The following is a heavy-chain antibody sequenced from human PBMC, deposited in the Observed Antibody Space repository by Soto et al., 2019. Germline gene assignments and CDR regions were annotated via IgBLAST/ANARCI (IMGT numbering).Heavy chain of an antibody. Sequence: ITLKESGPRLVKRTQTLTLTCTISGFSLSSTRVAVGWIRQPPGKALEWLALIYWDDDKRYSPFLKSRLTITKDTSKNQVVLTMTNMDPVDTATYYCAHSVVAGLGYYFDYWGQGTLVTVSS. CDR1: GFSLSSTRVA. J-gene: IGHJ4*02. D-gene: IGHD6-19*01. CDR2: IYWDDDK. CDR3: AHSVVAGLGYYFDY. V-gene: IGHV2-5*02.